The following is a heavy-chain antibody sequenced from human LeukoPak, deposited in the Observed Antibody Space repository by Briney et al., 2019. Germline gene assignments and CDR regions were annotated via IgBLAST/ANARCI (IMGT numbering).Heavy chain of an antibody. CDR1: GYIFTSYW. D-gene: IGHD5-18*01. Sequence: GESLKISCTGSGYIFTSYWIGWVRQMPGKGLEGMGIIYPGDSDTRYSPSFQGQVTISADKSISTAYLQWSRLKASDTAMYYCARQASAGYSYGLDYWGQGTLVTVSS. J-gene: IGHJ4*02. CDR2: IYPGDSDT. V-gene: IGHV5-51*01. CDR3: ARQASAGYSYGLDY.